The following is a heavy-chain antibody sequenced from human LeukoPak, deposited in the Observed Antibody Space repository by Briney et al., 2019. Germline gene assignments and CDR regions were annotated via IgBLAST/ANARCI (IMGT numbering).Heavy chain of an antibody. D-gene: IGHD1-26*01. J-gene: IGHJ4*02. CDR2: IKQDGSEK. V-gene: IGHV3-7*01. CDR1: GFSFSSHW. CDR3: ARVTRREGYFDY. Sequence: GGSLRLSCVASGFSFSSHWMSWVRQAPGKGLEWVANIKQDGSEKYYVDSVKGRFTISRDNAKNSLYLQMNSLRAEDTAVYYCARVTRREGYFDYWGQGTLVTVSS.